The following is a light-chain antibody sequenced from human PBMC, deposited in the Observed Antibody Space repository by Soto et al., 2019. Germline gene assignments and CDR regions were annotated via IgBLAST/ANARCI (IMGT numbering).Light chain of an antibody. V-gene: IGKV1-5*01. CDR2: DAS. CDR1: QSISVS. J-gene: IGKJ1*01. Sequence: IQMTQSPSTLSASVGDTVTITCRASQSISVSLAWYQQKPGKAPNLLIYDASTLQGGVPSRFSVSGSGTEFTLTVTSLQPEDFATYLCQQYDKYSTFGHGTKVDVK. CDR3: QQYDKYST.